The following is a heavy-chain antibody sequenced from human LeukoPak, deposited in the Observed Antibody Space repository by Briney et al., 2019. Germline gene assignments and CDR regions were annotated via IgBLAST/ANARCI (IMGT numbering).Heavy chain of an antibody. CDR3: ALGLVTDY. Sequence: GGSLRLSCAASGFTVSSNFMSWVRQAPGKGLEWVSVIYSGGSTYYADSVKGRFTVSRDNSKNTLYLQMNSLRVEDTAVYYCALGLVTDYWGQGTLVTVSS. J-gene: IGHJ4*02. D-gene: IGHD3-9*01. V-gene: IGHV3-66*01. CDR2: IYSGGST. CDR1: GFTVSSNF.